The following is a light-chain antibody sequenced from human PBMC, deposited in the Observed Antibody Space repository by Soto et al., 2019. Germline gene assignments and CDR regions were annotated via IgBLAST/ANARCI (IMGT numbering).Light chain of an antibody. Sequence: EIVLTQSPGTLSVSPGERATLSCRACQSVSSKLAWYQQKPGQAPRLLFYGASTGATGIPARFSGSGSETEFTLSISSLQSEDFAVYYCQQYNNWPGTFGQGTKVDIK. CDR2: GAS. V-gene: IGKV3-15*01. CDR3: QQYNNWPGT. CDR1: QSVSSK. J-gene: IGKJ1*01.